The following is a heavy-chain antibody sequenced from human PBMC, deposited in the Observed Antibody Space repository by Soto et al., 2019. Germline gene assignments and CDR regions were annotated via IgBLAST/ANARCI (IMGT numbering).Heavy chain of an antibody. Sequence: PSETLSLTCTVSGGSISSGDYYWSWIRQPPGKGLEWIGYFYYSGSTYYNPSLKSRVTISVDTSKNQFSLKLSSVTAADTAVYYCSRYYYGSGSYYNASGPVDYWGQGTLVTVSS. V-gene: IGHV4-30-4*01. D-gene: IGHD3-10*01. CDR1: GGSISSGDYY. CDR3: SRYYYGSGSYYNASGPVDY. CDR2: FYYSGST. J-gene: IGHJ4*02.